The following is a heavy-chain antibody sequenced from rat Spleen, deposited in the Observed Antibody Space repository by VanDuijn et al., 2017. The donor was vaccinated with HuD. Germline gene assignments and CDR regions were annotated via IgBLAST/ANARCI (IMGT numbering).Heavy chain of an antibody. CDR3: ARLGGLRNWFAY. Sequence: EVQVLESGGGLVQPGRSLKLSCIASGFTFNNYWMTWIRQAPGRGLEWVASITNASGRTYYSDFVKGRFTISRDNAKSTLYLQMDSLRSEDTATYFCARLGGLRNWFAYWGQGTLVTVSS. CDR1: GFTFNNYW. J-gene: IGHJ3*01. CDR2: ITNASGRT. V-gene: IGHV5-31*01. D-gene: IGHD4-3*01.